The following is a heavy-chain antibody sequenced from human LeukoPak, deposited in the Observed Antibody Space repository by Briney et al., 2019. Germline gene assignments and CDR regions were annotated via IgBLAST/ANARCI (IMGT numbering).Heavy chain of an antibody. Sequence: GRSLRLSCAASGFTFRSCSMHWVRQAPGRGLESVAVISQDGSNKYYAGSVKGRFTISRDNSENTLYLQMNSLRADDTALYYCARDGEHGYNDIDFWGQGTLVTVSS. D-gene: IGHD5-24*01. J-gene: IGHJ4*02. V-gene: IGHV3-30-3*01. CDR3: ARDGEHGYNDIDF. CDR2: ISQDGSNK. CDR1: GFTFRSCS.